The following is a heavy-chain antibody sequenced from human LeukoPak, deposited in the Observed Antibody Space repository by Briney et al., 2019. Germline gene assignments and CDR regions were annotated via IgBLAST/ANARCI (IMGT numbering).Heavy chain of an antibody. CDR3: ATGPAGTLGY. Sequence: SETLSLTCTVSGGSISNGGHYWNWIRQHPGKGLEWIGYIHSSGSTYYNPSLKSRLTISVDTSKTQFSLKLSSVTAADTAVYFCATGPAGTLGYWGQGLLVTVSS. D-gene: IGHD6-13*01. CDR1: GGSISNGGHY. J-gene: IGHJ4*02. V-gene: IGHV4-31*03. CDR2: IHSSGST.